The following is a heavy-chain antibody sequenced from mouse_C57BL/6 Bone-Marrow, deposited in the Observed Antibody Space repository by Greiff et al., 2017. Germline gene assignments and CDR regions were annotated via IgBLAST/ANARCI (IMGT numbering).Heavy chain of an antibody. CDR3: TRTNYWFAY. CDR1: GYTFTDYY. CDR2: IFPGSGST. Sequence: QVQLKESGPELVKPGASVKISCKASGYTFTDYYINWVKQRPGQGLEWIGWIFPGSGSTYYNEKFKGKATLTADKSSSTAYMELRSLTSEDSAVYYCTRTNYWFAYWGQGTLVTVSA. J-gene: IGHJ3*01. V-gene: IGHV1-75*01. D-gene: IGHD1-3*01.